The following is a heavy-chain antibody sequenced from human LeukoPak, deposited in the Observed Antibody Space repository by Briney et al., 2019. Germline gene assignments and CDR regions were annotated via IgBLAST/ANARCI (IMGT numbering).Heavy chain of an antibody. D-gene: IGHD6-13*01. V-gene: IGHV2-5*02. J-gene: IGHJ4*02. Sequence: CAPTLVNPTPTLTLTSTFSGFSLNTTGVGVGCIRQPPGKALEWLALIYWDDHKRYSQYLKSRLTITKDPSKTQVVLKMTNMHPVDTPTYYCAHSGAAGNFDYWGQGTLVTV. CDR3: AHSGAAGNFDY. CDR1: GFSLNTTGVG. CDR2: IYWDDHK.